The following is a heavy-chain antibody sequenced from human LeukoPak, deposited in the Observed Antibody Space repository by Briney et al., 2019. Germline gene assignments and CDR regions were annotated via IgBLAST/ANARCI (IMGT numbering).Heavy chain of an antibody. CDR3: ARGPYWATVTTPYAFDI. V-gene: IGHV4-34*01. J-gene: IGHJ3*02. Sequence: PSETLSLTCAVYGGSFSGYYWSWIRQPPGKGLEWIGEINHSGSTNYNPSLESRVTISVDTSKNQFSLKLSSVTAADTAVYYCARGPYWATVTTPYAFDIWGQGTMVTVSS. D-gene: IGHD4-11*01. CDR2: INHSGST. CDR1: GGSFSGYY.